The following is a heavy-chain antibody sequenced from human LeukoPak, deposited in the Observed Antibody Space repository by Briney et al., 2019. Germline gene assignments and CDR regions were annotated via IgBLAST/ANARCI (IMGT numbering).Heavy chain of an antibody. CDR2: INNSSSYI. CDR1: GFTFSSYA. Sequence: GGSLRLSCAASGFTFSSYAMSWVRQAPGKGLEWVSSINNSSSYIYYADSVKGRFTIPKDNAKNSLYLQMNTLRAEDTAVYYCVRRYMATSAEDFDYWGQGTLVTVFS. CDR3: VRRYMATSAEDFDY. D-gene: IGHD3-16*02. J-gene: IGHJ4*02. V-gene: IGHV3-21*01.